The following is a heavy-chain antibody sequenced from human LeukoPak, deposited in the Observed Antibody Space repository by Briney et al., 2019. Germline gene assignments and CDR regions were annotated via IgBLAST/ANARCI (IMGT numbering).Heavy chain of an antibody. J-gene: IGHJ6*03. Sequence: ASVEVSCKASGYTFTSYGISWVRQAPGQGLEWMGWISAYNGNTNYAQKLQGRVTMTTDTSTSTAYMELRSLRSDDTAVYYCARSAGCSGGSCYGGYMDVWGKGTTVTVSS. CDR1: GYTFTSYG. CDR2: ISAYNGNT. V-gene: IGHV1-18*01. CDR3: ARSAGCSGGSCYGGYMDV. D-gene: IGHD2-15*01.